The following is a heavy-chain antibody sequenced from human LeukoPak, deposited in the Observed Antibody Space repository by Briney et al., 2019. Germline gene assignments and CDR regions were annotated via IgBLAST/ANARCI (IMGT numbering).Heavy chain of an antibody. Sequence: ASVKVSCKASGYTFTSYDINWVRQATGQGLEWMGWMNPNSGNTGYAQKFQGRVTMTRDTSISTAYMELSRLGSDDTAVYYCAREIRYYYDSSGYYPFDYWGQGTLVTVSS. V-gene: IGHV1-8*01. CDR1: GYTFTSYD. D-gene: IGHD3-22*01. J-gene: IGHJ4*02. CDR2: MNPNSGNT. CDR3: AREIRYYYDSSGYYPFDY.